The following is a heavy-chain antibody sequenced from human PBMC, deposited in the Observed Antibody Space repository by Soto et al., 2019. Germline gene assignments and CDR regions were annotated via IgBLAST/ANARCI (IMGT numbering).Heavy chain of an antibody. CDR3: ARLHWAGTPKADMDV. D-gene: IGHD1-7*01. CDR2: IYPGDSDT. CDR1: GYSFTTYW. V-gene: IGHV5-51*01. Sequence: GESLKISCKGSGYSFTTYWISWVRQMPGKGLECMGIIYPGDSDTRYTPSFQGQVTISADKSVSTAYLQWSSLKASDTAMHYCARLHWAGTPKADMDVWGQGTTVTVSS. J-gene: IGHJ6*02.